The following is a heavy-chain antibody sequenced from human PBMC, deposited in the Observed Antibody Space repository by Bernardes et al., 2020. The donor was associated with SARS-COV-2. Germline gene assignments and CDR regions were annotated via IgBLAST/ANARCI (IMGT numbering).Heavy chain of an antibody. D-gene: IGHD5-18*01. CDR2: ISGSGATT. CDR1: GFTFPYYA. J-gene: IGHJ4*02. CDR3: ANNGYSYGYSLW. V-gene: IGHV3-23*01. Sequence: GSLRLSCAASGFTFPYYAMSWVRQAPGKGLEWVSYISGSGATTFYSDSVKGRFTISRDNSKNTLLLQMNDLRADDTAVYYCANNGYSYGYSLWWGQGTLVTVSS.